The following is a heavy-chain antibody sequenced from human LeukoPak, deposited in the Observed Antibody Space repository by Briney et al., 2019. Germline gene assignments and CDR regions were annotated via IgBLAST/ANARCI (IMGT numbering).Heavy chain of an antibody. Sequence: PSETLSLTCAVYGGSFSGYYWSWIRQPPGKGLEWIGEINHSGSTNYNPSLKSRVTISVDTPKNQFSLKLSSVTAADTAVYYCARVRYYYGSGSYLYWGQGTLVTVSS. CDR2: INHSGST. V-gene: IGHV4-34*01. J-gene: IGHJ4*02. CDR1: GGSFSGYY. CDR3: ARVRYYYGSGSYLY. D-gene: IGHD3-10*01.